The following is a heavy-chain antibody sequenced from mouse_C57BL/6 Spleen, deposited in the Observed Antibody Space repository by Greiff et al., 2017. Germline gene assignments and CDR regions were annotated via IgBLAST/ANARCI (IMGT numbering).Heavy chain of an antibody. D-gene: IGHD1-1*02. J-gene: IGHJ4*01. V-gene: IGHV1-69*01. CDR2: IDPSDSYT. CDR1: GYTFTSYW. CDR3: ARGGVMGMDY. Sequence: VQLQQPGAELVMPGASVKLSCKASGYTFTSYWMHWVKQRPGQGLEWIGEIDPSDSYTNYNQKFKGKSTLTVDKSSSTAYMQLSSLTSEDSAVYYCARGGVMGMDYWGQGTSVTVSS.